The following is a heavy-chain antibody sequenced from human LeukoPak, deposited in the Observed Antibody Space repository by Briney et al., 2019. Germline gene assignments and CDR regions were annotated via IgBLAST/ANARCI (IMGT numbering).Heavy chain of an antibody. CDR3: ARVVAGLWFGELFFDY. V-gene: IGHV3-48*01. Sequence: PGGSLRLSCAATGFTFSSYSMNWVRQAPGKGLEWVSYISSSSSTIYYADSVKGRFTISRDNAKNSLYLQMNSLRAEDTAVYYCARVVAGLWFGELFFDYWGQGTLVTVSS. CDR1: GFTFSSYS. D-gene: IGHD3-10*01. CDR2: ISSSSSTI. J-gene: IGHJ4*02.